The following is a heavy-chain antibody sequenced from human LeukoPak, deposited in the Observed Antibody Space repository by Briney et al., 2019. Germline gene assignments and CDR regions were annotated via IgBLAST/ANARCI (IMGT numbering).Heavy chain of an antibody. D-gene: IGHD6-13*01. J-gene: IGHJ4*02. V-gene: IGHV1-46*01. CDR2: INPSGGST. CDR1: GNTFTNYY. CDR3: ARVPQGSSWPYYFDY. Sequence: ASVKVSCKASGNTFTNYYVHWVRQAPGQGLEWMGIINPSGGSTTYAQNFQGRVTITADRSTTTAYMELSSLRSEDTAVYYCARVPQGSSWPYYFDYWGQGTLVTVSS.